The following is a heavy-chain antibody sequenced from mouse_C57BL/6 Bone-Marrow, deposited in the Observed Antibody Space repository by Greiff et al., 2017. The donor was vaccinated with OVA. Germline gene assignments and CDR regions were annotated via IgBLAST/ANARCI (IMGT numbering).Heavy chain of an antibody. CDR2: IHPRSGYT. V-gene: IGHV1-7*01. Sequence: LVESGAELAKPGASVKLSCKASGYTFTRYWMHWVKQRPGQGLEWIGYIHPRSGYTKSTQKFKDKATLTADKSSSTAYMQLSSLTYEDSAVYYCARTTIVTNYFDYWGQGTTLTVSS. J-gene: IGHJ2*01. D-gene: IGHD2-5*01. CDR1: GYTFTRYW. CDR3: ARTTIVTNYFDY.